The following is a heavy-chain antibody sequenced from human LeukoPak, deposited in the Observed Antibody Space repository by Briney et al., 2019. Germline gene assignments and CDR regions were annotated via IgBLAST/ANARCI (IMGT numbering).Heavy chain of an antibody. CDR1: SGSISSSNYY. CDR3: ARDGCGGSCFHYYYYYMDV. J-gene: IGHJ6*03. D-gene: IGHD2-15*01. Sequence: SETLSLTCTVSSGSISSSNYYWSWIRQPAGGGLEWIGRISTIGITNYNPSLISRVTISIDTSKNQFSLKLSSVTAADTAVYYCARDGCGGSCFHYYYYYMDVWGKGTTVTISS. V-gene: IGHV4-61*02. CDR2: ISTIGIT.